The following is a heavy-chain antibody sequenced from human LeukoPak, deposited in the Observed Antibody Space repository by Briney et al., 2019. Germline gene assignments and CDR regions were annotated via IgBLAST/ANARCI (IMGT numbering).Heavy chain of an antibody. CDR2: IKQDGSEK. V-gene: IGHV3-7*01. CDR3: AREDSSSWLHDAFDI. Sequence: AGGSLRLSCAASGFTFSSYWMSWVRQAPGKGLEWVANIKQDGSEKYYVDSVKGRFTISRDNAKNSLYLQMNGLRAEDTAVYYCAREDSSSWLHDAFDIWGQGTMVTVSS. J-gene: IGHJ3*02. CDR1: GFTFSSYW. D-gene: IGHD6-13*01.